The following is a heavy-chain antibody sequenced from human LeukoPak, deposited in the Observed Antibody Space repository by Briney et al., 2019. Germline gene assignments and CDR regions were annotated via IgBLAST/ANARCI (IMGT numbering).Heavy chain of an antibody. CDR3: ARGGSGRSQYYYYYMDV. Sequence: PSETLSLTCSVSGYSISSAYYWGWIRQPPGKGLEWIGTMYHSGSTNYNPSLKSRVTISVDTSKNQFSLKLSSVTAADTAVYYCARGGSGRSQYYYYYMDVWGKGTTVTISS. D-gene: IGHD3-10*01. V-gene: IGHV4-38-2*02. J-gene: IGHJ6*03. CDR1: GYSISSAYY. CDR2: MYHSGST.